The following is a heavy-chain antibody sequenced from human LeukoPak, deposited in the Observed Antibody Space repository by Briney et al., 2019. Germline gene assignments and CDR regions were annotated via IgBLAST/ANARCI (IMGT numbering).Heavy chain of an antibody. J-gene: IGHJ4*02. D-gene: IGHD2/OR15-2a*01. CDR3: AIVPRISGHYFDY. Sequence: YPSETLSLTRTVSGGSISSSSYYWGWIRQPPGKGLEWIGSIYYSGSTYYNPSLKSRVTISVDTSKNQFSLKLSSVTAADTAVYYCAIVPRISGHYFDYSGQGTLVTVSS. CDR1: GGSISSSSYY. CDR2: IYYSGST. V-gene: IGHV4-39*07.